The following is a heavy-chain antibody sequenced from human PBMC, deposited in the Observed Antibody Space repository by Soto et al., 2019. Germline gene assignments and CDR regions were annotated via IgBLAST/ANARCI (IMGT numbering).Heavy chain of an antibody. CDR3: ARDAPYSSSWEYYYYYYGMDV. J-gene: IGHJ6*02. D-gene: IGHD6-13*01. Sequence: PSETLSLTCTVSGGSISSYYWSWIRQPAGKGLEWIGRIYTSGSTNYNPSLKSRVTMSVGTSKNQFSLKLSSVTAADTAVYYCARDAPYSSSWEYYYYYYGMDVWGQGTTVTVSS. CDR1: GGSISSYY. V-gene: IGHV4-4*07. CDR2: IYTSGST.